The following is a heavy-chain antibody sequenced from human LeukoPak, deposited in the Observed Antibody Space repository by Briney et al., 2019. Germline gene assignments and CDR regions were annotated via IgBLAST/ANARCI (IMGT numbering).Heavy chain of an antibody. J-gene: IGHJ6*04. CDR3: ARGVPYSGSFQMDV. CDR2: INPNSGGT. Sequence: GASVKVSCKASGYTLTGYYMHWVRQAPGQGLEWMGRINPNSGGTNYAQKFQGRVTMTRDTSISTAYVELSRLRSDDTAVYYCARGVPYSGSFQMDVWGKGNTVTVSS. D-gene: IGHD1-26*01. V-gene: IGHV1-2*06. CDR1: GYTLTGYY.